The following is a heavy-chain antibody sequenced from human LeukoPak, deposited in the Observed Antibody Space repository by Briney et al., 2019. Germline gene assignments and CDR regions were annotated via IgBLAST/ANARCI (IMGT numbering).Heavy chain of an antibody. CDR3: ARGRGITLFGVVIGYYMDV. J-gene: IGHJ6*03. Sequence: ASVKVSCKSSGYTFSSYEINWVRQAAGQGLEWMGWKNPNSSKTDHAQKFQGRVTITRDTSISTAYLELSSLRSEDTAVYYCARGRGITLFGVVIGYYMDVWGMGTTVTVSS. CDR2: KNPNSSKT. V-gene: IGHV1-8*03. CDR1: GYTFSSYE. D-gene: IGHD3-3*01.